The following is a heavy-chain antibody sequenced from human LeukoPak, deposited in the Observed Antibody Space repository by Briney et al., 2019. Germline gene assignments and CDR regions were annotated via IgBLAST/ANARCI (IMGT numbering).Heavy chain of an antibody. CDR3: ARGPSQRFNWFDP. V-gene: IGHV3-48*03. CDR2: ISISGTTI. J-gene: IGHJ5*02. D-gene: IGHD3-16*01. Sequence: GGSLRLSCAASGFTFSSFEMSWVRQAPGKGLEWVSYISISGTTIYYADSAKGRFTISRDNAKNSLYLQMNSLRAEDTAVYYCARGPSQRFNWFDPWGQGTLVTVSS. CDR1: GFTFSSFE.